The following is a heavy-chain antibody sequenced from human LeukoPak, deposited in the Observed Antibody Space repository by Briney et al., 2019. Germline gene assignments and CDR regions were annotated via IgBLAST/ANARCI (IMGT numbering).Heavy chain of an antibody. Sequence: SETLSLTCTVSGGSISSYYWSWIRQPPGKGLEWIGYIYYSGSTNYNPSLKSRVTISVDTSKNQFSLKLSSVTAADTAVYYCARLPGRQLVAPFDYWGQGTLVTVSS. J-gene: IGHJ4*02. CDR2: IYYSGST. V-gene: IGHV4-59*01. CDR3: ARLPGRQLVAPFDY. D-gene: IGHD6-13*01. CDR1: GGSISSYY.